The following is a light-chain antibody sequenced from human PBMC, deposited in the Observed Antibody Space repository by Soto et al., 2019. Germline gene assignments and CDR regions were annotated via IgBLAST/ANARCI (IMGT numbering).Light chain of an antibody. CDR1: QSVSSY. Sequence: EIVLTQSPATLSLSPGERATLSCRASQSVSSYLAWYQQKPGQAPRLLIYDASNRATGIPARFSGSGSGTDFTLTISSLEPEDFAVYYCQQRSTACTFGPGTKVDIK. CDR3: QQRSTACT. CDR2: DAS. J-gene: IGKJ3*01. V-gene: IGKV3-11*01.